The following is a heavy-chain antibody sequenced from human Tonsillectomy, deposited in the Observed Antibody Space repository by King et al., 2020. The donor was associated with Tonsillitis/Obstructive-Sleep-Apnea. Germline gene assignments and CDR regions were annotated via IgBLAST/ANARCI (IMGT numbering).Heavy chain of an antibody. CDR1: GFTFSSCA. D-gene: IGHD2-2*01. V-gene: IGHV3-30*01. Sequence: VKLVESGGGVVQPGRSLRLSCAASGFTFSSCAMHWVRQAPGKGLEWVAVISYDGSNKYYADSVKGRFTISRDNSKNTLYLQMNSLRAEDTAVYYCARDGGDVVVPAATPFVDYWGQGTLVTVSS. CDR3: ARDGGDVVVPAATPFVDY. J-gene: IGHJ4*02. CDR2: ISYDGSNK.